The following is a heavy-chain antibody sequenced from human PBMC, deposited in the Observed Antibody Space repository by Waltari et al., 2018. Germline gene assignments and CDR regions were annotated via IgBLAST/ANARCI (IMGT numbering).Heavy chain of an antibody. CDR1: GFTVSSNY. CDR3: ARGNCSGGSCPFDY. Sequence: EVQLVESGGGLIQSGGSLRLSCAASGFTVSSNYMSWVRQAPGKGLGWVSVIYSGGSTYYADSVKGRFTISRDNSKNTLYLQMNSLRAEDTAVYYCARGNCSGGSCPFDYWGQGTLVTVSS. V-gene: IGHV3-53*01. J-gene: IGHJ4*02. CDR2: IYSGGST. D-gene: IGHD2-15*01.